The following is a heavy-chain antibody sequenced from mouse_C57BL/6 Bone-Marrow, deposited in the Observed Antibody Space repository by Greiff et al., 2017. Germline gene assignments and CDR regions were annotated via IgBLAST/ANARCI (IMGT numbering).Heavy chain of an antibody. V-gene: IGHV2-2*01. CDR1: GFSLTSYG. D-gene: IGHD2-2*01. J-gene: IGHJ1*03. Sequence: VKLMESGPGLVQPSQSLSITCTVSGFSLTSYGVHWVRQSPGKGLEWLGVIWSGGSTDYNAAFISRLSISKDNSKSQVFFKMNSLQADDTAIYYCASLPCDGYDVDFDVWGTGTTVTVSS. CDR2: IWSGGST. CDR3: ASLPCDGYDVDFDV.